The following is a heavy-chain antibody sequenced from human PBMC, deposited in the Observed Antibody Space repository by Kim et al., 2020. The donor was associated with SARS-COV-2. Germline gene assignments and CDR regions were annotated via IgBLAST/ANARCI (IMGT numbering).Heavy chain of an antibody. D-gene: IGHD2-21*02. V-gene: IGHV3-53*01. J-gene: IGHJ6*01. CDR2: IYPGGST. Sequence: GGSLRLSCAVSDFTVSTSFMTWVRQAPGKGPEWVSLIYPGGSTYYADSVKGRFIISTDNSKNTLNLQMNSLRAEDTAIYYCVRPCCGGDCRYYFNG. CDR1: DFTVSTSF. CDR3: VRPCCGGDCRYYFNG.